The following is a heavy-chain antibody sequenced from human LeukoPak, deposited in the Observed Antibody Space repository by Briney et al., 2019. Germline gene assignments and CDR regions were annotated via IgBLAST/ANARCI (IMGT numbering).Heavy chain of an antibody. CDR3: ARDYYGSSGYYFGFGPYDAFDI. CDR1: GGTFSSYA. J-gene: IGHJ3*02. V-gene: IGHV1-69*13. CDR2: IIPIFGTA. D-gene: IGHD3-22*01. Sequence: SVKVSCKASGGTFSSYAISWVRQAPGQGLEWMGGIIPIFGTANYAQKFQGRVTITADESTSTAYMELSSLRSEDTAVYYCARDYYGSSGYYFGFGPYDAFDIWGQGTMVTVSS.